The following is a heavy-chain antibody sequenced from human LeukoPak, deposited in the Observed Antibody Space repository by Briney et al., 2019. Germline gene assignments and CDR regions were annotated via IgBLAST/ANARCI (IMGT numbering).Heavy chain of an antibody. CDR1: GFTFRTYW. V-gene: IGHV3-74*01. CDR3: AREWALHGAYYMVV. D-gene: IGHD1-26*01. J-gene: IGHJ6*03. CDR2: ISSDGSST. Sequence: GGSLRLSCAASGFTFRTYWMHWVRQVPGKGLVWVSRISSDGSSTIYADSVKGRFTISRDNANNTLYLQMNSLRGEDTAVSYCAREWALHGAYYMVVWGKGTTVTVSS.